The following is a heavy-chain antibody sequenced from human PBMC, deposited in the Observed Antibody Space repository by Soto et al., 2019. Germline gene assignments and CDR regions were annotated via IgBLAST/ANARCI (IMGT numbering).Heavy chain of an antibody. D-gene: IGHD6-19*01. CDR2: IKQDGSEK. V-gene: IGHV3-7*03. Sequence: HPGGSLRLSCAASGFTFSDYYMSWIRQAPGKGLERVANIKQDGSEKYYVDSVKGRFTISRDNAKNSLYLQMNSLRAEDTAVYYCAKDGAGGIAVAGTKYNWFDPWGQGTLVTVS. J-gene: IGHJ5*02. CDR3: AKDGAGGIAVAGTKYNWFDP. CDR1: GFTFSDYY.